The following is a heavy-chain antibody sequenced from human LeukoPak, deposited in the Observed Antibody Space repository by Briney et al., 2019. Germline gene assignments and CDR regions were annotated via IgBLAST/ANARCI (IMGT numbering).Heavy chain of an antibody. CDR3: ARHCIAARLKRGYYYYMDV. CDR1: GGSISSGDYY. V-gene: IGHV4-30-4*08. J-gene: IGHJ6*03. D-gene: IGHD6-6*01. CDR2: IYYSGST. Sequence: QTLSLTCTVSGGSISSGDYYWSWIRQPPGKGLEWIGYIYYSGSTYYNPSLKSRVTISVDTSKNQFSLKLSSVTAADTAVYYCARHCIAARLKRGYYYYMDVWGKGTTVTVSS.